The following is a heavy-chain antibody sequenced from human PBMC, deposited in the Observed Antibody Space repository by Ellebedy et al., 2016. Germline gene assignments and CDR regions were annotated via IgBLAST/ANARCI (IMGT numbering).Heavy chain of an antibody. V-gene: IGHV3-30*04. CDR2: ISYDGSNK. Sequence: GGSLRLSCAASGFTFSSYAMHWVRQAPGKGLEWVAVISYDGSNKYYADSVKGRFTISRDNSRNTLYLQMNSLRAEDTAVYYCARDTRVYYDSSGYLGYWGQGTLVTVSS. D-gene: IGHD3-22*01. CDR3: ARDTRVYYDSSGYLGY. CDR1: GFTFSSYA. J-gene: IGHJ4*02.